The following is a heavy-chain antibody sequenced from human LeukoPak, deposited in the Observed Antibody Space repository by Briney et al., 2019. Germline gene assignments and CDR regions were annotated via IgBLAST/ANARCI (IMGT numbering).Heavy chain of an antibody. J-gene: IGHJ4*02. CDR3: AKYSSGWYVPPSFDY. Sequence: GGSLRLSCAASGFTFSSYAMSWVRQAPGKGLEWVSAISGSGGSTYYADSVKGRSTISRDNSKNTLYLQMNSLRAEDTAVYYCAKYSSGWYVPPSFDYWGQGTLVTVSS. D-gene: IGHD6-19*01. CDR1: GFTFSSYA. V-gene: IGHV3-23*01. CDR2: ISGSGGST.